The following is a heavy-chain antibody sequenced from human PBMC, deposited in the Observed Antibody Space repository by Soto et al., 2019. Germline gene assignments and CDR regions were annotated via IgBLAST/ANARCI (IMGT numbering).Heavy chain of an antibody. D-gene: IGHD1-26*01. J-gene: IGHJ4*01. CDR2: ISGSGDST. V-gene: IGHV3-23*01. CDR3: ARRGSGSYYDY. Sequence: EVQLLESGGGLVQPGGSLRLSCAASGFTFSSYAMRWVRQAPGKGLEWVSAISGSGDSTYYADSVKGRFTTSRDNPKNTLYLQMNSLRAEDTAVYYCARRGSGSYYDYWGQEPWSPSPQ. CDR1: GFTFSSYA.